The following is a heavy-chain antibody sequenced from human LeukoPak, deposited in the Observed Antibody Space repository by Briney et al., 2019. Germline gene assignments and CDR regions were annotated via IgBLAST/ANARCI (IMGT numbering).Heavy chain of an antibody. CDR1: EFTFSSFN. V-gene: IGHV3-48*02. CDR3: ARDDYDNSGKAY. J-gene: IGHJ4*02. D-gene: IGHD3-22*01. Sequence: GGSLRLSCAASEFTFSSFNMNWVRQAPGKGLEWVSYIGSNSKGIYYADSVKGRFTISRDNAKNSLYLQMNSLRDGDTAVYYCARDDYDNSGKAYWGQGTLVTVSS. CDR2: IGSNSKGI.